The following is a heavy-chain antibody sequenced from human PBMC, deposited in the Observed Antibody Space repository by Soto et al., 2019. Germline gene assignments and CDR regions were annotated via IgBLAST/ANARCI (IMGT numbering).Heavy chain of an antibody. CDR1: GCTFSSYA. V-gene: IGHV3-23*01. CDR2: ISGSGGST. D-gene: IGHD1-7*01. CDR3: AKIITGTPFDY. J-gene: IGHJ4*02. Sequence: GGSLRLSCAASGCTFSSYAISWVRQAPGKGLEWVSAISGSGGSTYYADSVKGRFTTSRDNSKNTLYLQMNSLRAEDTAVYYCAKIITGTPFDYWGQGTLVTVSS.